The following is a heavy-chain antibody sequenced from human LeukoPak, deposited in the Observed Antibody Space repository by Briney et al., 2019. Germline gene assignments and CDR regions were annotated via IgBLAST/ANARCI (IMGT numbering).Heavy chain of an antibody. CDR3: ARAWIQLWGEDY. J-gene: IGHJ4*02. Sequence: ASVKVSCKASGGTFSSYAISWVRQAPGQGLEWMGRIIPILGIANYAQKFQGRVTITADKSTSTAYMELSSLRSDDTAVYYCARAWIQLWGEDYWGQGTLVTVSS. CDR1: GGTFSSYA. D-gene: IGHD5-18*01. V-gene: IGHV1-69*04. CDR2: IIPILGIA.